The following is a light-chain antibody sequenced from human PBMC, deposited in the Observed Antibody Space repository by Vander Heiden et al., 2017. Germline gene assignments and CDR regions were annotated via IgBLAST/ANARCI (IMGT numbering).Light chain of an antibody. Sequence: DVVMPQSPLSLPVTPAQPASISCKSSQGVVHGDGNTYLNWFQQRPGQCPRRLIYEVSNRDSGVPDRFSGSGSGADVTLKISRVEAEDVGVYYCMQGTQWPYTFGQGTNLEIK. J-gene: IGKJ2*01. V-gene: IGKV2-30*02. CDR2: EVS. CDR1: QGVVHGDGNTY. CDR3: MQGTQWPYT.